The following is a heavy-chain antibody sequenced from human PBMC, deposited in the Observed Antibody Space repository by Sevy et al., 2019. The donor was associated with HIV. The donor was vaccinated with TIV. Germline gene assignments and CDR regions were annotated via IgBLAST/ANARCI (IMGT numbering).Heavy chain of an antibody. V-gene: IGHV4-34*01. J-gene: IGHJ4*02. CDR1: GGSFSGYY. D-gene: IGHD6-19*01. CDR2: INHSGST. Sequence: SETLSLTCAVYGGSFSGYYWSWIRQPPGKGLEWIGEINHSGSTNYNPSLKSRVTISVDTSKNQFSLKLSSVTAADTAVYYCARGSIAVAGTAYYFDYWGQGTPVTVSS. CDR3: ARGSIAVAGTAYYFDY.